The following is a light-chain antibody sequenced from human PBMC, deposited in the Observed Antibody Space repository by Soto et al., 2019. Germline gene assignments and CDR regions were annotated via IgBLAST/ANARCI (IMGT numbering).Light chain of an antibody. CDR3: AAWDDSLSGYV. CDR1: NNDVGGHMY. CDR2: EID. J-gene: IGLJ1*01. V-gene: IGLV2-14*01. Sequence: QSALTQPASVSGSPGQSITISCTGTNNDVGGHMYVSWYQHQAGKVPKLIIYEIDNRPSGVSDRFSGSKSGNTASLTISGLQAEDEAAYYCAAWDDSLSGYVFGTGTKLTVL.